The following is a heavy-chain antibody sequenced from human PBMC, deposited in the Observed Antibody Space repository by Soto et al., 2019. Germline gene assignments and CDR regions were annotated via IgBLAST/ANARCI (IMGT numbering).Heavy chain of an antibody. D-gene: IGHD3-3*01. CDR1: GFTFSSYS. J-gene: IGHJ3*02. V-gene: IGHV3-30-3*01. CDR3: AREFGDFWSGYAFDI. CDR2: ISYDGSNK. Sequence: QVQLVESGGGVVQPGRSLRLSCAASGFTFSSYSMHWVRQAPGKGLEWVAVISYDGSNKYYADSVKGRFTISRDNSKNTLYLQMNSLRAEDTAVYYCAREFGDFWSGYAFDILGQGTMVTVSS.